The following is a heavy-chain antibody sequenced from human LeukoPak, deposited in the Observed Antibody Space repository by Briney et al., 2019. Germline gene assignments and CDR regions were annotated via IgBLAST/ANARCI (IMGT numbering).Heavy chain of an antibody. CDR1: GFTFSGSA. Sequence: PGGSLKLSCAASGFTFSGSAMHWVRQASGKGLEWVGRIRSKANSYATAYAASVKGRFTISRDDSKNTAYLQMNSLKTEDTAVYYCTSHSSSWYGVDYWGQGTLVTVSS. CDR3: TSHSSSWYGVDY. CDR2: IRSKANSYAT. D-gene: IGHD6-13*01. J-gene: IGHJ4*02. V-gene: IGHV3-73*01.